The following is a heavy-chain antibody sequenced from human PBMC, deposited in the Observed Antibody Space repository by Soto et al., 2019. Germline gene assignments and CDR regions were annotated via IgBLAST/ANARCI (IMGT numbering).Heavy chain of an antibody. CDR3: ARGGRYGSGSYPGY. CDR1: GGSISSGGYY. CDR2: IYYSEST. Sequence: QVQLQESGPGLVKPSQTLSITCTVSGGSISSGGYYWSWIRQHPGKGLEWIGYIYYSESTNYNPSLKSRFPISVDTSKNQFSLKLSSVTAADTAVYYCARGGRYGSGSYPGYWGQGTLVTVSS. D-gene: IGHD3-10*01. V-gene: IGHV4-31*03. J-gene: IGHJ4*02.